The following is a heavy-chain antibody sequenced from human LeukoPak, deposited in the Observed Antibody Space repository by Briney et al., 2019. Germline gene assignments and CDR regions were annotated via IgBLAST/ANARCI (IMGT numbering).Heavy chain of an antibody. CDR2: INPNSGGT. D-gene: IGHD2-21*02. V-gene: IGHV1-2*02. Sequence: GASVKVSCKASGYTFTGYYMHWVRQAPGQGLEWMGWINPNSGGTNYAQKFQGRVTMTRDTSISTAYMELSRLRSDDTAVYYCARDGSPVVTAIDSLYYYYYMDVWGKGTTVTVSS. J-gene: IGHJ6*03. CDR3: ARDGSPVVTAIDSLYYYYYMDV. CDR1: GYTFTGYY.